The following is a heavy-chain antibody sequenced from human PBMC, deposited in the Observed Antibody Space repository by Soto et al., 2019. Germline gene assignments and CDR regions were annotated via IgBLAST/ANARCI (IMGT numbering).Heavy chain of an antibody. J-gene: IGHJ6*02. CDR1: GGSISGGADS. CDR2: FSYSGST. V-gene: IGHV4-39*01. D-gene: IGHD2-15*01. Sequence: SQTLCLTCTVSGGSISGGADSWGWIRQPPEKGLEWIGTFSYSGSTYYNPSLEGRVTISVDTSKNQFSLKLSSVIAADTAVYYCARHIDCSGGSCYLYYYYGMDVWGQGTTVTVSS. CDR3: ARHIDCSGGSCYLYYYYGMDV.